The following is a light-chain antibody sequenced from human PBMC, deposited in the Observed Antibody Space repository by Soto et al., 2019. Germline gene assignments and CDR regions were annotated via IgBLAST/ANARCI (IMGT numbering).Light chain of an antibody. V-gene: IGLV2-18*01. CDR3: SLYTSSSTYV. CDR1: SSDVGSYNR. CDR2: EVS. Sequence: QSALAQPPSVSGSPGQSVTISCTGTSSDVGSYNRVSWYQQPPGTAPKVMIYEVSNRPSGVPDRFSGSKSGNTASLTISGLQAEEEADYYCSLYTSSSTYVFGTGTKVTVL. J-gene: IGLJ1*01.